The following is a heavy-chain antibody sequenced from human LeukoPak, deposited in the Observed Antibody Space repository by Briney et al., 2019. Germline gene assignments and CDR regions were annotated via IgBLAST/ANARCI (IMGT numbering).Heavy chain of an antibody. CDR1: GGTFSSYA. J-gene: IGHJ6*02. Sequence: ASVKVSCKASGGTFSSYAISWVRQAPGQGLEWMGGIIPIFGTTNYAQKFQGRVTITADESTSTAYMELSSLRSEDTAVYYCAGSRGYSYGYPRYYYGMDVWGQGTMVTVSS. CDR2: IIPIFGTT. CDR3: AGSRGYSYGYPRYYYGMDV. D-gene: IGHD5-18*01. V-gene: IGHV1-69*13.